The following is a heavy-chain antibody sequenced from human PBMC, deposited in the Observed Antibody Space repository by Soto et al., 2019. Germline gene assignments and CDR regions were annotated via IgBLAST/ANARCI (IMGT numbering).Heavy chain of an antibody. CDR3: ARQKVAELRWDV. J-gene: IGHJ6*02. D-gene: IGHD4-17*01. CDR2: INPNSGGT. Sequence: GASVKVSCKAFGYTFTGYYMHWVGKAPGQGLEWMGWINPNSGGTNYAQKFQGWVTMTRDTSISTAYMELSRLRSDDTAVYYCARQKVAELRWDVWGQGTTVTVSS. V-gene: IGHV1-2*04. CDR1: GYTFTGYY.